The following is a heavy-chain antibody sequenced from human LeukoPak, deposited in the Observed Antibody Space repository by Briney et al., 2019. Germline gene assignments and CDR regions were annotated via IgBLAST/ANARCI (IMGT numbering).Heavy chain of an antibody. CDR1: GGSISSSNW. Sequence: SETLSLTCAVSGGSISSSNWWSWVRQPPGTGLEWIGEIYHSGSTNYKPSLKSRVTISVDKSKNQFSLNLSSVTAADTAVYYCARVGQQHLVRVFDIWGQGTMVTVSS. J-gene: IGHJ3*02. V-gene: IGHV4-4*02. CDR3: ARVGQQHLVRVFDI. CDR2: IYHSGST. D-gene: IGHD1-26*01.